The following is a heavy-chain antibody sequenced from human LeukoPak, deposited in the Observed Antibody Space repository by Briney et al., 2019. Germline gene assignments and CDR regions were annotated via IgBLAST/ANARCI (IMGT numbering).Heavy chain of an antibody. D-gene: IGHD6-19*01. CDR2: ISSSLSVI. J-gene: IGHJ3*02. Sequence: PGGSLTLSCAASGFTFSSYSMNWVRQAPGKGPEWVSYISSSLSVIYYADSVKGRFTISRDNAKNSLFLQMNNLRDEDTAVHYCTRDQYSGHWYYAFDIWGQGTRVTVSS. V-gene: IGHV3-48*02. CDR1: GFTFSSYS. CDR3: TRDQYSGHWYYAFDI.